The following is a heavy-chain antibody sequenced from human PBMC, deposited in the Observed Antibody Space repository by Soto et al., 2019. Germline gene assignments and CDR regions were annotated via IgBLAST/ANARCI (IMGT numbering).Heavy chain of an antibody. Sequence: QVQLVQSGAEMKNPGASVKVSCKASGYTFTSYGISWVRQASGQGLEWMGWISGFNDDTNHAQKLQGRVTMTKDTSTSTAYMELRSLKFDDTAVYYCARSGSYYPARNWFGPWGQGTLVTVSS. CDR3: ARSGSYYPARNWFGP. J-gene: IGHJ5*02. V-gene: IGHV1-18*01. D-gene: IGHD3-10*01. CDR1: GYTFTSYG. CDR2: ISGFNDDT.